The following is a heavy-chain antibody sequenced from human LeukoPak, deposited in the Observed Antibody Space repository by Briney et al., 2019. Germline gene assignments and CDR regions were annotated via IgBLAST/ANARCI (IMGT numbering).Heavy chain of an antibody. Sequence: PGGSLRLSCAASGFTFSDHYIDWVRQAPGKGLEWVARTRNKVNSYTTAYAASVTGRFTVSRDDASNSVYLQMNSLKIEDTAVYYCARSMYGEGRRIIDFDYWGQGSLLTVSS. CDR1: GFTFSDHY. CDR3: ARSMYGEGRRIIDFDY. V-gene: IGHV3-72*01. CDR2: TRNKVNSYTT. J-gene: IGHJ4*02. D-gene: IGHD4/OR15-4a*01.